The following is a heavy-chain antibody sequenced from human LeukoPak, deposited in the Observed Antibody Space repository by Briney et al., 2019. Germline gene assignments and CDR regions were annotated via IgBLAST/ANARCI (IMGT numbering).Heavy chain of an antibody. CDR2: IYYDASNE. D-gene: IGHD3-3*01. V-gene: IGHV3-33*06. Sequence: GGSLRLSCAASGYTFNTYGMHWVRQPPGKGLEWVAVIYYDASNEYYADSVKGRFTISKDNSRNTVYLEMNNLRADDTAIYYCAKARSLRFLEYWGQGTLVTVSS. CDR1: GYTFNTYG. CDR3: AKARSLRFLEY. J-gene: IGHJ4*02.